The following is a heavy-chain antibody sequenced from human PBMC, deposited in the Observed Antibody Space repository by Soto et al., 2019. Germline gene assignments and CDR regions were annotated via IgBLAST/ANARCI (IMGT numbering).Heavy chain of an antibody. J-gene: IGHJ3*02. CDR3: ARSPHYYDSSGYFFLGFDI. CDR1: GYSFTSYW. D-gene: IGHD3-22*01. Sequence: GESLKISCKGSGYSFTSYWIGWVRQMPGKGLEWMGIIYPGDSDTRYSPSFQGQVTISADKSISTAYLQWSSLKASDTAMYYCARSPHYYDSSGYFFLGFDIWGQGTMVTVSS. V-gene: IGHV5-51*01. CDR2: IYPGDSDT.